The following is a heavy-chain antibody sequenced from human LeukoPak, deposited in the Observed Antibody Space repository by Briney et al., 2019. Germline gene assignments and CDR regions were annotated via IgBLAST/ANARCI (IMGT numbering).Heavy chain of an antibody. J-gene: IGHJ4*02. Sequence: WGSLRLSCTASGFAFTNYWMSWVRQAPGKGLEWIGRINSHADNGTAAYAVHVGGSFTISRDASKNALYLHLHSLETEDTAVYYCSTDTVGPNASDFNHWGQGTLVTVSS. CDR3: STDTVGPNASDFNH. V-gene: IGHV3-15*01. CDR2: INSHADNGTA. CDR1: GFAFTNYW. D-gene: IGHD1-26*01.